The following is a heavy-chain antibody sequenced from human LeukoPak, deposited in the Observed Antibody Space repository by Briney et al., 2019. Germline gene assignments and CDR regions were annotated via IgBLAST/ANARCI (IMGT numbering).Heavy chain of an antibody. CDR2: IHYSGST. D-gene: IGHD6-19*01. CDR1: GGSITTYY. V-gene: IGHV4-59*08. CDR3: TTIHDRDNSGRFRFDS. J-gene: IGHJ4*02. Sequence: SETLSLTCTVSGGSITTYYWNWIRQPPGKGLEWIGYIHYSGSTDFNPSLKSRVSILLDTSKNQFSLQLNSVTAADTAMYYCTTIHDRDNSGRFRFDSWGQGSLVIVSS.